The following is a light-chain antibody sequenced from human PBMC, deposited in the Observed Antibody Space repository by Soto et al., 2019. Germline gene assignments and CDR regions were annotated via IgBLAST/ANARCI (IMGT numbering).Light chain of an antibody. CDR3: QQRNMWPIT. CDR1: QNINNY. Sequence: DIHITHSPSSLSSSVLYIFSITCQASQNINNYLNWYQQKPGRAPKLLIYAASTLQSGVPSRFSGSGSGTDFTLTISSLEPEDSAVYYCQQRNMWPITFGQGTRLEIK. CDR2: AAS. V-gene: IGKV1-39*01. J-gene: IGKJ5*01.